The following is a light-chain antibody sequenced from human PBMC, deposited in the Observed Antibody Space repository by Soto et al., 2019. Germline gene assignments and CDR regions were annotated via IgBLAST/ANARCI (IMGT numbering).Light chain of an antibody. CDR3: QPTDKSPWT. CDR1: QRMNHF. V-gene: IGKV1-39*01. Sequence: DIQMTQSPSSLSASVGDRVTITCRASQRMNHFLNWYQQKPGTAPTLLIYATSRLQSGVPSRFSGSGSGTEFPLTIRSLQPDDLATYQRQPTDKSPWTFGPGTRVEV. J-gene: IGKJ1*01. CDR2: ATS.